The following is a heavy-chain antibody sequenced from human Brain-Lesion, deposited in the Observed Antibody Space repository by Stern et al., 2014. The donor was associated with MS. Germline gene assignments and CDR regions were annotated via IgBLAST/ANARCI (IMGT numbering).Heavy chain of an antibody. CDR3: ARFPASRPHVFDS. Sequence: VQLVESGPGLVKPSGTLSLTCAVSGGSISSSNWWSWVRQSPGKGLEWIGESDHSGSTIYNPSLKSRVTVSVDKSKNLFSLNLRSVTAADTAVYFCARFPASRPHVFDSWGQGTLVTVSS. V-gene: IGHV4-4*02. D-gene: IGHD6-13*01. J-gene: IGHJ4*02. CDR2: SDHSGST. CDR1: GGSISSSNW.